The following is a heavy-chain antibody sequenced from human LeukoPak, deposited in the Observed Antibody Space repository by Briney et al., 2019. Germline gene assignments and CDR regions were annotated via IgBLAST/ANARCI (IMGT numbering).Heavy chain of an antibody. J-gene: IGHJ3*02. Sequence: SETLSLTCTVSGGSISSYYWSWIRQPPVKVLEWIGYIYYSGSTNYNPSLKSRVTISVDASKNQLSLNLRSVTAADTAVYSCARHKSVMTGVFDIWGQGTLVTVSS. CDR2: IYYSGST. CDR3: ARHKSVMTGVFDI. V-gene: IGHV4-59*08. D-gene: IGHD2-8*01. CDR1: GGSISSYY.